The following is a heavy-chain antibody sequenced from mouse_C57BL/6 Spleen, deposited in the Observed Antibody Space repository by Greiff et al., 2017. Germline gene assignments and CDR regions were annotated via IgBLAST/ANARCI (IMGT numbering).Heavy chain of an antibody. CDR3: ARGDNGLRADFDY. D-gene: IGHD3-3*01. CDR1: GYTFTSYW. J-gene: IGHJ2*01. V-gene: IGHV1-72*01. Sequence: QVQLQQPGAELVKPGASVKLSCTASGYTFTSYWMHWVKQRPGRGLEWIGRIDPKSGGNTYNEKFKSKATLTVDKPASSAYMQLSSLTYAASAVYDCARGDNGLRADFDYWGRVTKLTVSS. CDR2: IDPKSGGN.